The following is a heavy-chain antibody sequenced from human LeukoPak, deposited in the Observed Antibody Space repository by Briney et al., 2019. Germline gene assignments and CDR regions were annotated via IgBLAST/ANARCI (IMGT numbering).Heavy chain of an antibody. V-gene: IGHV3-23*01. CDR2: ISGSGGST. J-gene: IGHJ4*02. CDR3: AKLGYSYGYDGGSYFDY. Sequence: GGSLRLSCAASGFTFSSYAMSWVRQAPGKGLEWVSAISGSGGSTYYADSVKGRFTISRDNSKNTLYLQMNSLRAEDTAVYYCAKLGYSYGYDGGSYFDYWGQGTLVTVSS. CDR1: GFTFSSYA. D-gene: IGHD5-18*01.